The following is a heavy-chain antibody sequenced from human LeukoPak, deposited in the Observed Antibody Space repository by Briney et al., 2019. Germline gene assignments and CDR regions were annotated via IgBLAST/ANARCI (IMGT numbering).Heavy chain of an antibody. CDR2: ISYDGSNK. J-gene: IGHJ4*02. V-gene: IGHV3-30-3*01. Sequence: GGSLRLSCAASGFTFSSYAMHWVRQAPGKGLEWVAVISYDGSNKYYADSVKGRFTISRDNSKNTLYLQMNSLRAEDTAVYYCARGGESFFWGQGTLVTVTS. CDR3: ARGGESFF. D-gene: IGHD7-27*01. CDR1: GFTFSSYA.